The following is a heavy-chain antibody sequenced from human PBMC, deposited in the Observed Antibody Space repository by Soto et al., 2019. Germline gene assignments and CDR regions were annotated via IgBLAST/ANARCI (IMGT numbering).Heavy chain of an antibody. CDR3: ARERIGYSYEGPYFDY. J-gene: IGHJ4*02. V-gene: IGHV4-34*01. CDR2: INHSGST. CDR1: GGSFSGYY. Sequence: SETLSLTCAVYGGSFSGYYWSWIRQPPGKGLEWIGEINHSGSTNYNPSLKSRVTISVDTSKNQFSLKLSSVTAADTAVYYCARERIGYSYEGPYFDYWGQGTLVTVSS. D-gene: IGHD5-18*01.